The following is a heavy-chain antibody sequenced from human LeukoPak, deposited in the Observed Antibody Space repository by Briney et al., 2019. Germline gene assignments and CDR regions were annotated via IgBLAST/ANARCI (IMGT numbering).Heavy chain of an antibody. D-gene: IGHD3-10*01. CDR2: ISGSGDNT. Sequence: GGSLRLSCTASRFTFSSYAMSWVRQALGKGLEWVSGISGSGDNTYYADSVKGRFTISRDNSKNTLYLQMNSLRAEDTAVYYCAKSVGSGSYSAGYYYGMDVWGQGTTVTVSS. CDR3: AKSVGSGSYSAGYYYGMDV. CDR1: RFTFSSYA. J-gene: IGHJ6*02. V-gene: IGHV3-23*01.